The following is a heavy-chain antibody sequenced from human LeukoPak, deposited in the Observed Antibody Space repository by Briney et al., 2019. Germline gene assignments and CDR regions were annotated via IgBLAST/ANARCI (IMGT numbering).Heavy chain of an antibody. CDR2: SGNKANSYTT. CDR3: VRISGSYWVYDY. V-gene: IGHV3-72*01. J-gene: IGHJ4*02. CDR1: GFTFSDHY. Sequence: GGSLRLSCAASGFTFSDHYMDWVRQAPGEGLEWVGRSGNKANSYTTQYAASVKGRFTISRDDSRNSLYLQMNSLQTEDTAVYYCVRISGSYWVYDYWGQGSLVTVSS. D-gene: IGHD1-26*01.